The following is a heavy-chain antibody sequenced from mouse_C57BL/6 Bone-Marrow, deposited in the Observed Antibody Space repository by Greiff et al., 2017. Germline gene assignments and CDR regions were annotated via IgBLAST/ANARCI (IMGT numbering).Heavy chain of an antibody. J-gene: IGHJ4*01. CDR3: ARTYYGSSHAMDY. V-gene: IGHV2-5*01. CDR2: IWRGGST. CDR1: GFSLTSYG. Sequence: VQLQQSGPGLVQPSQSLSITCTVSGFSLTSYGVHWVRQSPGKGLEWLGVIWRGGSTDYNAAFMSRLSITKDNSKSQVFFKMNSMQADDTAIYYGARTYYGSSHAMDYWGQGTSVTVSS. D-gene: IGHD1-1*01.